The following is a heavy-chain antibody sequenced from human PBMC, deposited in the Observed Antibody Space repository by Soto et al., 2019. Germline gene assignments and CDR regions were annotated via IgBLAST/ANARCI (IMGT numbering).Heavy chain of an antibody. CDR2: IFSNDEK. CDR3: APTYNQMYSSGPPDY. CDR1: GFSLSNARMG. J-gene: IGHJ4*02. Sequence: SGPTLVNPTETLTLTCTVSGFSLSNARMGVSWIRQPPGKALEWLAHIFSNDEKSYSTSLKSRLTISKDTSKSQVVLTMTNMDPVDTATFYCAPTYNQMYSSGPPDYWGQGTLVTVSS. V-gene: IGHV2-26*01. D-gene: IGHD6-25*01.